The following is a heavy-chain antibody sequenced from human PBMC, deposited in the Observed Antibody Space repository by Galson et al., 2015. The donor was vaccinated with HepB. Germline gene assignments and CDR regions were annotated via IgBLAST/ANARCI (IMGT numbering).Heavy chain of an antibody. V-gene: IGHV3-7*01. CDR2: IKQDGSEK. CDR1: GFTFSSYW. Sequence: SLRLSCAASGFTFSSYWMSWVRQAPGKGLEWVANIKQDGSEKYYVDSVKGRFTISRDNAKNSLYLQMNSLRAEDTAVYYCARELKDGDYPPGVGYGMDVWGQGTTVTVSS. D-gene: IGHD4-17*01. CDR3: ARELKDGDYPPGVGYGMDV. J-gene: IGHJ6*02.